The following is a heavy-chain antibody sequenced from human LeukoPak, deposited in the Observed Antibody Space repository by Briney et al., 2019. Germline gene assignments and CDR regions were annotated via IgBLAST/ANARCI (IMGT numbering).Heavy chain of an antibody. CDR2: ISYDGSNK. J-gene: IGHJ6*03. CDR3: AKTSYHDFWSAPGSHHYLDV. D-gene: IGHD3-3*01. CDR1: GFTFSSYA. V-gene: IGHV3-30*04. Sequence: GGSLRLSCAASGFTFSSYAMHWVRQAPGKGLEWVAVISYDGSNKYYADSVKGRFTISRDNSKNTLYLQMNSLRAEDTAVYYCAKTSYHDFWSAPGSHHYLDVWGTGTTVTVSS.